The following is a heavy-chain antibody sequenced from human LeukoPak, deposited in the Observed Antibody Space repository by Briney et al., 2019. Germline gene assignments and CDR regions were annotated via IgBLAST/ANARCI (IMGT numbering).Heavy chain of an antibody. Sequence: GESLKISCKGSGYSFTTDWIAWGRQMPGKELEGMGIIYAGDSDTRYSPSVQGQATISADKSISTAYLQWSSLKASDTAMYYCARRETDGEYFQLWGQGPLVTVSS. CDR3: ARRETDGEYFQL. D-gene: IGHD1-26*01. V-gene: IGHV5-51*01. J-gene: IGHJ1*01. CDR2: IYAGDSDT. CDR1: GYSFTTDW.